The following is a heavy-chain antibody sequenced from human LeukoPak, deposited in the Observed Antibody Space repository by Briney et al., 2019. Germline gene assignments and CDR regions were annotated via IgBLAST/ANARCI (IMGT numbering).Heavy chain of an antibody. V-gene: IGHV1-46*01. Sequence: GASVKVSCKAVGYSFTSYYMHWVRQAPGQGLEWMGIINPSGGSPSYAQKFQGRVIMTRDTSTSTVYMELSSLRSDDTAVYYCARVSVESTYFHAFDIWGQGTMVTVSS. D-gene: IGHD3-9*01. CDR2: INPSGGSP. CDR3: ARVSVESTYFHAFDI. CDR1: GYSFTSYY. J-gene: IGHJ3*02.